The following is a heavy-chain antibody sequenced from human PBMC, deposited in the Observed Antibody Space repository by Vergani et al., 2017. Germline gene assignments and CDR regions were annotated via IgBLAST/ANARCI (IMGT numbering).Heavy chain of an antibody. D-gene: IGHD6-13*01. V-gene: IGHV4-34*01. J-gene: IGHJ6*02. CDR2: INHSGST. Sequence: QVQLQQWGAGLLKPSETLSLTCAVYGGSFSGYYWSWIRQPPGKGLEWIGEINHSGSTNYNPSLKRRVTISVDTSKNQFSLKLSSVTAADTAVYYCARLIAARSYYYYYGMDVWGQGTTVTVSS. CDR1: GGSFSGYY. CDR3: ARLIAARSYYYYYGMDV.